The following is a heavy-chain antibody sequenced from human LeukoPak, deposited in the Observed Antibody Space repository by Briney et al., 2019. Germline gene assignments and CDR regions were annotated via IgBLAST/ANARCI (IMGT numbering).Heavy chain of an antibody. V-gene: IGHV4-39*01. Sequence: PSDTLSLTCTVSGGSISSSSYYGGWIRQPPGKGLEWIGSIYYSGSTYYNPSLKSRVTISVDTSKNQFSLKLSSVTAADTAVYYCARHRPYDILTGYYYYYYYMDVWGKGTTVTVSS. D-gene: IGHD3-9*01. CDR3: ARHRPYDILTGYYYYYYYMDV. CDR1: GGSISSSSYY. J-gene: IGHJ6*03. CDR2: IYYSGST.